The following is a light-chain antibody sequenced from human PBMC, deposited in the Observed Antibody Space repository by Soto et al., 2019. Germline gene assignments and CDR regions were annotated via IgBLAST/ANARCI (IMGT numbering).Light chain of an antibody. CDR2: DAS. CDR3: QQYNSYSRT. J-gene: IGKJ1*01. V-gene: IGKV1-5*01. Sequence: DIPMTQSPSTLSASVGDRVTITCRASQSISSWLAWYQQKPGKAPKLLIYDASSLESGFPSRFSGSGSGTEFTLTISSLQPDDFATYYCQQYNSYSRTFGQGTKVEIK. CDR1: QSISSW.